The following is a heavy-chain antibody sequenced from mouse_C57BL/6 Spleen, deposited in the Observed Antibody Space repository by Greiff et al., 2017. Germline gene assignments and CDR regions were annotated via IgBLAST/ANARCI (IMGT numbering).Heavy chain of an antibody. J-gene: IGHJ3*01. Sequence: QVQLKESGPGLVQPSPSLSITCTASGFSLTSYGVHWVRQSPGKGLEWLGVIWSGGSTDYNAAFISRMSISKDNSKSQVFLKMNRLQADDTAIYYCARDGYGYPAYWGQGTLVTVSA. CDR2: IWSGGST. D-gene: IGHD1-1*02. CDR1: GFSLTSYG. V-gene: IGHV2-2*01. CDR3: ARDGYGYPAY.